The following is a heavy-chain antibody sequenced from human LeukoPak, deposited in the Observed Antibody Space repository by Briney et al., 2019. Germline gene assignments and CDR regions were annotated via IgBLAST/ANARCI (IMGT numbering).Heavy chain of an antibody. Sequence: ASVKVSCKASGYTFTSYDINWVRQATGQGLEWMGWMNPNSGNTGYAQKFQGRVTMTRNTSISTAYMELSRLRSEGTAVYYCARGGDGSRPFRYWFDPWGQGTLVTVSS. CDR2: MNPNSGNT. CDR3: ARGGDGSRPFRYWFDP. CDR1: GYTFTSYD. D-gene: IGHD6-13*01. J-gene: IGHJ5*01. V-gene: IGHV1-8*01.